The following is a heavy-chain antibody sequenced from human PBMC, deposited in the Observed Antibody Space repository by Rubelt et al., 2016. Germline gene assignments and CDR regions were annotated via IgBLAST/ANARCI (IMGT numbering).Heavy chain of an antibody. CDR2: IYYSGST. Sequence: QEWGAGLLKPSETLSLTCAVYGGSFSGYYWSWIRQPPGKGLEWIGSIYYSGSTYYNPSLKSRVTISVDTSKNQFSLKLSSVTAADTAVYYCASYCTNGVCYYFDYWGQGTLVTVSS. D-gene: IGHD2-8*01. CDR3: ASYCTNGVCYYFDY. J-gene: IGHJ4*02. CDR1: GGSFSGYY. V-gene: IGHV4-34*01.